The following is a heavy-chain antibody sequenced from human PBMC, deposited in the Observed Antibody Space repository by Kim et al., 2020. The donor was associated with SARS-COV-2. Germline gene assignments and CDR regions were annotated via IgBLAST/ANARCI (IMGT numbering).Heavy chain of an antibody. J-gene: IGHJ5*02. Sequence: GGSLRLSCAASGFTFSSYSMNWVRQAPGKGLEWVSSISSSSSYIYYADSVKDRFTISRDNAKNSLYLQMNSLRAEDTAVYYCARGKAAAGTGLFDPWGQGTLVTVSS. CDR3: ARGKAAAGTGLFDP. V-gene: IGHV3-21*01. CDR1: GFTFSSYS. D-gene: IGHD6-13*01. CDR2: ISSSSSYI.